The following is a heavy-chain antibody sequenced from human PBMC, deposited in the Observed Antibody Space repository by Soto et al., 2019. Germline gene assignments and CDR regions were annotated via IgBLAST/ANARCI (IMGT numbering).Heavy chain of an antibody. CDR2: IYYSGST. CDR3: ARTQYSSSWYDAFDI. J-gene: IGHJ3*02. D-gene: IGHD6-13*01. V-gene: IGHV4-39*01. CDR1: GGSISSSSYY. Sequence: QLQLQESGPGLLKPSETLSLTCTVSGGSISSSSYYWGWIRQPPGKGLEWIGSIYYSGSTYYNPSLKRRVTISVDTSKNQFSLKLSSVTAADTAVYYCARTQYSSSWYDAFDIWGQGTMVTVSS.